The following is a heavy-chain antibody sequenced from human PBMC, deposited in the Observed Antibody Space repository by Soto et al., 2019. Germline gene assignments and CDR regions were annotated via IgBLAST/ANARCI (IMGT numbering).Heavy chain of an antibody. D-gene: IGHD3-9*01. CDR1: GFSLTSIALGMG. CDR2: IYWDDDK. J-gene: IGHJ4*02. V-gene: IGHV2-5*02. CDR3: VHWTTGTRGTKFFDY. Sequence: SGPTLVNPTQTLTLTCTFSGFSLTSIALGMGVGWIRQPPGKALEWLALIYWDDDKRYNPSLKSRLTITKDTSQSQVVLTMTNMDAVDTATSFCVHWTTGTRGTKFFDYWGRGTLVTVSS.